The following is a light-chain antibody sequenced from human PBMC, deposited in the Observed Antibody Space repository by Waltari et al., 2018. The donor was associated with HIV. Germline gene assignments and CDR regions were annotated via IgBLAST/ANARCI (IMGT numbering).Light chain of an antibody. CDR3: CSYTSSSTWV. CDR2: EVS. J-gene: IGLJ3*02. CDR1: SSDVGGYKH. V-gene: IGLV2-14*01. Sequence: QSALTQPASMSGSPGQSITISCTGTSSDVGGYKHVSCHQQHPGKAPKLIIYEVSNRPSGFSTRFSGSKSCNTTALTISWLQAEDEADYYCCSYTSSSTWVFGGGTKLTVL.